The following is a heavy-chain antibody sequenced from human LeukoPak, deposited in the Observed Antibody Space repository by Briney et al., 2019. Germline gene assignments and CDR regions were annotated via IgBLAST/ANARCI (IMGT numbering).Heavy chain of an antibody. V-gene: IGHV1-2*02. D-gene: IGHD6-13*01. Sequence: ASVKVSCKASGYTFTGYYMHWVRQAPGQGLEWMGWINPNSGGTNYAQKLQGRVTMTTDTSTSTAYMELRSLRSDDTAVYYCARDLGGRGDIAASTTRTIHYYDYWGQGTLVTVSS. CDR1: GYTFTGYY. CDR3: ARDLGGRGDIAASTTRTIHYYDY. CDR2: INPNSGGT. J-gene: IGHJ4*02.